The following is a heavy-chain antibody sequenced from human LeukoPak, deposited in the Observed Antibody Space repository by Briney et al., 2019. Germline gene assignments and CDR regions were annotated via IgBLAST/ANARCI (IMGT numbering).Heavy chain of an antibody. D-gene: IGHD6-13*01. CDR2: TSYDGSNK. J-gene: IGHJ4*02. Sequence: PGGSLRLSCAASGFTFSSHVMHWVRQAPGKGREWVAVTSYDGSNKRYADSVKSRFTISRDNSKNTLYLQMNSLRAEDTAVYYCARDFPAGYSSSFDYWGQGTLVTVSS. V-gene: IGHV3-30-3*01. CDR1: GFTFSSHV. CDR3: ARDFPAGYSSSFDY.